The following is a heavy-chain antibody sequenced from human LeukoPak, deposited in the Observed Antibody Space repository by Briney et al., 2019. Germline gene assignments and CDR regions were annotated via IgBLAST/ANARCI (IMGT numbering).Heavy chain of an antibody. Sequence: GGSLRLSCAASGFTFSTYGMHWVRQAPGKGLEWVALIYYDGSNKYYADSVKGRFTVSRDNSKNTLYLQMNSLRAEDTAVYYCARGCGMDVWGQGTTVTVSS. CDR3: ARGCGMDV. CDR2: IYYDGSNK. J-gene: IGHJ6*02. CDR1: GFTFSTYG. V-gene: IGHV3-33*01.